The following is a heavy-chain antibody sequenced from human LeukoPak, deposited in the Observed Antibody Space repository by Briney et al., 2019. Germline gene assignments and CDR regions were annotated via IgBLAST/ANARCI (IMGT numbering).Heavy chain of an antibody. Sequence: ASVKVSCKASGYTFTSYGISWVRQAPGQGLEWMGGIIPIFGTANYAQKFQGRVTITADKSTSTAYMELSSLRSEDTAVYYCARLGAYYDILTGFGPWGQGTLVTVSS. CDR3: ARLGAYYDILTGFGP. CDR2: IIPIFGTA. D-gene: IGHD3-9*01. CDR1: GYTFTSYG. V-gene: IGHV1-69*06. J-gene: IGHJ5*02.